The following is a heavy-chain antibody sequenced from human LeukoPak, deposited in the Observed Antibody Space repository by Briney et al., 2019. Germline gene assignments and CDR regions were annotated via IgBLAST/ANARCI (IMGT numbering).Heavy chain of an antibody. J-gene: IGHJ4*02. CDR2: INWNSNTI. D-gene: IGHD2-2*02. V-gene: IGHV3-9*01. CDR1: GFTFDDYA. Sequence: GGSLRLSCAASGFTFDDYAMHWVRQAPGKGLEWVSGINWNSNTIGYADSVKGRFTISRDNSKNSLYLQMNSLRDDDTALYYCARAHIPNFWGQGTLVTVSS. CDR3: ARAHIPNF.